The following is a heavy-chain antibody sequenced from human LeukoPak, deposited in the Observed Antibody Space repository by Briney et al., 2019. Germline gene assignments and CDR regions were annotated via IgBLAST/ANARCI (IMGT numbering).Heavy chain of an antibody. J-gene: IGHJ4*02. Sequence: ASVKVSCKASGYTFTGYYIHWVRQAPGQGLEWMGRINPNNGDTNYAQKFPGRVTLTRDTSIGTAYMELSSPRSDDTAMYYCVREITRATTYFDSWGQGTLVTVSS. CDR1: GYTFTGYY. CDR2: INPNNGDT. CDR3: VREITRATTYFDS. D-gene: IGHD1-26*01. V-gene: IGHV1-2*06.